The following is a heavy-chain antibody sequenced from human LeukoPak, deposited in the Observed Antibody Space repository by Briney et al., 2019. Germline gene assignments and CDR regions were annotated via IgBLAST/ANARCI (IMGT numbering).Heavy chain of an antibody. CDR1: GLSFSNHY. V-gene: IGHV3-7*01. J-gene: IGHJ4*02. Sequence: GGCLRLSCTASGLSFSNHYMRWIRQAPGKGRDCVANINEDGSNKWHLGSVKGRFTVSRDNARNSLYLQMNSLRVEDTAVYYCTRVIVAVPGYFDYFDFWGQGVLVTVSS. D-gene: IGHD6-19*01. CDR3: TRVIVAVPGYFDYFDF. CDR2: INEDGSNK.